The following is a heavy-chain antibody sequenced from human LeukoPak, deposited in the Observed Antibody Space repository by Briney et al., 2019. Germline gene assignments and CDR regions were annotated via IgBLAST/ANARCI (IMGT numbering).Heavy chain of an antibody. CDR1: GFTFSNYA. V-gene: IGHV3-23*01. D-gene: IGHD6-13*01. Sequence: GGSLRLSCAVSGFTFSNYAMSWVRQAPGKGLEGVSGISGSGGSTYYADSVKGRFTISRDNYKNTLFLQMNSLRAEDTAVYYCATTSGSSWFLSEEYFQQWGQGTLVSVSS. CDR2: ISGSGGST. CDR3: ATTSGSSWFLSEEYFQQ. J-gene: IGHJ1*01.